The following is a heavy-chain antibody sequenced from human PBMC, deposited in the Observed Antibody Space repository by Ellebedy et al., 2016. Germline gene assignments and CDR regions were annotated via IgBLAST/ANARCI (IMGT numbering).Heavy chain of an antibody. CDR3: ARGGYYGSGYNWFDP. V-gene: IGHV4-34*01. CDR1: GGSFSGYY. Sequence: GSLRLXXAVYGGSFSGYYWSWIRQPPGKGLEWIGEINHSGSTNYNPSLKSRVTISVDTSKNQFSLKLSSVTAADTAVYYCARGGYYGSGYNWFDPWGQGTLVTVSS. J-gene: IGHJ5*02. D-gene: IGHD3-10*01. CDR2: INHSGST.